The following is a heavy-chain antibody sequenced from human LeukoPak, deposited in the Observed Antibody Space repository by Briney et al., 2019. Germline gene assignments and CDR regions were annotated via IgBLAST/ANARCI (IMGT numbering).Heavy chain of an antibody. Sequence: SETLSLTCTVSGGSISSGDYYWSWIRQPPGKGLEWIGYIYYSGSTHYNPSLKSRVTISVDTSKNQFSLKLSSVTAADTAVYYCASCSGGAVCYFDYWGQGTLVTVSS. CDR1: GGSISSGDYY. V-gene: IGHV4-30-4*01. CDR3: ASCSGGAVCYFDY. D-gene: IGHD2-15*01. J-gene: IGHJ4*02. CDR2: IYYSGST.